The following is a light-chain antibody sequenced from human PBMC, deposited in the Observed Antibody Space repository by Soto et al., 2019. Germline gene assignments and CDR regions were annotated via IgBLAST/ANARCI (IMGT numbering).Light chain of an antibody. Sequence: DIVMTQSPATLSVSPGERATLSCRASQSVSSNLDWYQQKPGQAPRLLIYGASTRATGIPARFSGSGSGTEFTLTISSLQSDDFSAYYCHQYNNWPLHTFGQGTKLEIK. CDR1: QSVSSN. CDR3: HQYNNWPLHT. J-gene: IGKJ2*01. V-gene: IGKV3-15*01. CDR2: GAS.